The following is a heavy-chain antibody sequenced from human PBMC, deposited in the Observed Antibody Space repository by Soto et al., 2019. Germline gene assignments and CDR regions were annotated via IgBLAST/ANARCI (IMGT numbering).Heavy chain of an antibody. Sequence: LSLTCTVSGGSISSSSYYWGWIRQPPGKGLEWIGSIYYSGSTYYNPSLKSRVTISVDTSKNQFSLKLSSVTAADTAVYYCAGHGSHASWYGPFGYYYYGMDVWGQGTTVTVS. D-gene: IGHD6-13*01. J-gene: IGHJ6*02. CDR3: AGHGSHASWYGPFGYYYYGMDV. CDR2: IYYSGST. V-gene: IGHV4-39*01. CDR1: GGSISSSSYY.